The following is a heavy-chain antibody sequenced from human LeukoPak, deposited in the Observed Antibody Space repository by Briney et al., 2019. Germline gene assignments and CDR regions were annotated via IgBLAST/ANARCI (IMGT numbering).Heavy chain of an antibody. V-gene: IGHV4-39*01. CDR2: IYYSGNT. Sequence: SETLSLTCTVSGGSISSSSYYWGWIRQPPGKGLEWIGSIYYSGNTYYNPSLKSRVTISVDTSKNQFSLKLSSVTAADTAVYYCARLFISSWYRGAFDLWGQGTMVTVSS. CDR1: GGSISSSSYY. J-gene: IGHJ3*01. D-gene: IGHD6-13*01. CDR3: ARLFISSWYRGAFDL.